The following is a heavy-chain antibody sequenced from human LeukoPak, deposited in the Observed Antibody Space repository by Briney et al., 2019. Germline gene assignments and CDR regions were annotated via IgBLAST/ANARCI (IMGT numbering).Heavy chain of an antibody. CDR2: INPSGGST. CDR3: AREHCSGGSCYPYYYYYYGMDV. CDR1: GYTFTGYY. V-gene: IGHV1-46*01. D-gene: IGHD2-15*01. J-gene: IGHJ6*02. Sequence: ASVKVSCKASGYTFTGYYMHWVRQAPGQGLEWMGIINPSGGSTSYAQKFQGRVTMTRDTSTSTVYMELSSLRSEDTAVYYCAREHCSGGSCYPYYYYYYGMDVWDQGTTVTVSS.